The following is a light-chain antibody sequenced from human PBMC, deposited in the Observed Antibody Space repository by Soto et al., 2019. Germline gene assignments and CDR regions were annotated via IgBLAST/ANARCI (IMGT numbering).Light chain of an antibody. V-gene: IGKV1-27*01. Sequence: DIQMTQSPSSLSASVGDRVTITCRASQGITNYLAWYQQQPGKVPKLLIYAASTLQSGLPSRFSGSGSGTDFILTISSQHAEDVATYYCQKYNSAPLTFGGGTKVEIK. CDR3: QKYNSAPLT. J-gene: IGKJ4*01. CDR2: AAS. CDR1: QGITNY.